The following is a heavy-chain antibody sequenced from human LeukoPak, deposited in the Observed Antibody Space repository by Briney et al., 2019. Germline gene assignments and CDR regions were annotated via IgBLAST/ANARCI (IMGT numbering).Heavy chain of an antibody. D-gene: IGHD2-15*01. Sequence: GGSLRLSCAASGLTFRSYAMSWVRQAPGKGLEWVSIISDSGDSTYYADSVKGRFTISRDNSKNTLYMQMNSLRTEDTALYYCAKGAGGVCGDNNCYSRVFDYWGQGTLVTVSS. J-gene: IGHJ4*02. CDR1: GLTFRSYA. CDR2: ISDSGDST. CDR3: AKGAGGVCGDNNCYSRVFDY. V-gene: IGHV3-23*01.